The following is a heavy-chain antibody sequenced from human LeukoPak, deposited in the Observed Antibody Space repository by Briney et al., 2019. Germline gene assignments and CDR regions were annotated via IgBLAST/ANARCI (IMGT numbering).Heavy chain of an antibody. CDR3: VKNGIYSSGWYGGYFDY. D-gene: IGHD6-19*01. CDR2: ISSNGGST. J-gene: IGHJ4*02. Sequence: GGSLRLSCAASGFTFSSYSMNWVRQAPGKGLEFVSAISSNGGSTYYADSVKGRFTISRDNSKNTLYLQVSSLRADDTAVYYCVKNGIYSSGWYGGYFDYWGQGTLVTVSS. V-gene: IGHV3-64D*09. CDR1: GFTFSSYS.